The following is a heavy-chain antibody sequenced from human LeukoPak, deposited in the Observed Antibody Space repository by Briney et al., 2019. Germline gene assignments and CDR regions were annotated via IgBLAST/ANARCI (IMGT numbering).Heavy chain of an antibody. J-gene: IGHJ4*02. CDR1: GGSISTYY. D-gene: IGHD6-6*01. Sequence: SETLSLTCTVSGGSISTYYWSWIRRPPGTGLEWIAYIHASGPTNYNPSLKSRTTISVDTSKNQFSLKPSSVTAADTAVYYCARHDAGIAARPFDNWGQGTLVTVSS. CDR2: IHASGPT. V-gene: IGHV4-4*09. CDR3: ARHDAGIAARPFDN.